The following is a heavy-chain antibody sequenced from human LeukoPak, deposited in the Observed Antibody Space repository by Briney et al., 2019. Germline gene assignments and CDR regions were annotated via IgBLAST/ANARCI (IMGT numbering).Heavy chain of an antibody. J-gene: IGHJ4*02. CDR2: IYHSGST. CDR3: ARDPAMVAGAFDY. D-gene: IGHD5-18*01. CDR1: GGSISSGGYY. V-gene: IGHV4-30-2*01. Sequence: PSETLSLTCTVSGGSISSGGYYWSWIRQPPGKGLEWIGYIYHSGSTYYNPSLKSRVTISVDRSKNQFSLKLSSVTAADTAVYYCARDPAMVAGAFDYWGQGTLVTVSS.